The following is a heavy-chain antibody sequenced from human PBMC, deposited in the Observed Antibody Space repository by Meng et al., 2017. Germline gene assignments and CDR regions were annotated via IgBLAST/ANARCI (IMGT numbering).Heavy chain of an antibody. CDR2: INPDTGDT. CDR1: GYTFTAYY. V-gene: IGHV1-2*06. D-gene: IGHD2-21*01. CDR3: ARDENISLGKLFGDY. J-gene: IGHJ4*02. Sequence: ASVKVSCKASGYTFTAYYIHWVRQAPGQGLEWMGHINPDTGDTLYAQKFQGRVPMTGDTSISTAYVELSGLRSDDTAVYYCARDENISLGKLFGDYWGQGTLVTVSS.